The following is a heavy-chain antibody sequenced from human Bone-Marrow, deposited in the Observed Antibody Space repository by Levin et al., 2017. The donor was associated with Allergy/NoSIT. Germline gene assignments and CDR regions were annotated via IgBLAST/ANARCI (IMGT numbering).Heavy chain of an antibody. J-gene: IGHJ4*02. V-gene: IGHV1-2*06. CDR2: ISPTNGDT. CDR1: GYTFTFYF. Sequence: ASVKVSCKASGYTFTFYFIHWVRQAPGQGLEWMGRISPTNGDTKYAQKFQDRVTMTRDTSISTAYMDLSRLRSDDTAVYYCARDKGAVGGSDYWGQGTLVTVSS. CDR3: ARDKGAVGGSDY. D-gene: IGHD2-15*01.